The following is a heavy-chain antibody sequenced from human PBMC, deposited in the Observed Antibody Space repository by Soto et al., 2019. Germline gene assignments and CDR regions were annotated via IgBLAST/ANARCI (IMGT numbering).Heavy chain of an antibody. Sequence: ESGPTLVNPTQTLTLTCTFSGFSLSTNRVGVGWIRQPPGKALEWLALVFWDNDRRYTPSLRNRLTITKDTSDGEVVLTMTNMDPVDTATYFCAHTVYDLTNTFDYWGPGIKVTVSS. CDR1: GFSLSTNRVG. D-gene: IGHD3-3*01. V-gene: IGHV2-5*02. CDR2: VFWDNDR. J-gene: IGHJ4*02. CDR3: AHTVYDLTNTFDY.